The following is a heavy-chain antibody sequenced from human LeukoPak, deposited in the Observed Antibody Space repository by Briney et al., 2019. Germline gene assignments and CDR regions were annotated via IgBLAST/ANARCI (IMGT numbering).Heavy chain of an antibody. CDR2: ISAYNGNT. Sequence: ASVRVSCKASGYTFTSYGISWVRQAPGQGLEWMGWISAYNGNTNYAQKLQGRVTMTTDTSTSTAYLELRSVRSDDTAVYYCARENWDYGDYGAFDYGGEGPLVTLSS. CDR1: GYTFTSYG. J-gene: IGHJ4*02. D-gene: IGHD4-17*01. V-gene: IGHV1-18*01. CDR3: ARENWDYGDYGAFDY.